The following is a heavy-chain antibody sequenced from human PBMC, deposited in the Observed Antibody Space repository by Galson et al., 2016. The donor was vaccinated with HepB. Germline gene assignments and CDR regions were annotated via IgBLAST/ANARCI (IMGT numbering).Heavy chain of an antibody. CDR2: IRGGDEAT. D-gene: IGHD5-12*01. Sequence: SLRLSCAASGFTFSNYAMSWVRQAPGRGLEWVSIIRGGDEATFHADSVKGRFTISRDNSKNTLYLQMNNLRAEDTAVYYYAKSPSNGGYDYSDYWGQGTLVTVSS. J-gene: IGHJ4*02. V-gene: IGHV3-23*01. CDR1: GFTFSNYA. CDR3: AKSPSNGGYDYSDY.